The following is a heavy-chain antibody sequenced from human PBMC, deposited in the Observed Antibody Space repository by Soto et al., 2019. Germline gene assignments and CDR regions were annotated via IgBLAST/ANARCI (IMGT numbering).Heavy chain of an antibody. J-gene: IGHJ4*02. D-gene: IGHD3-22*01. Sequence: SETLSLTCTVSGGSVSSGSYYWSWIRQPPGKGLEWIVYFYYSGSTNYNPSLKSRVTISVDTSKNQFSLKLSSVTAADTAVYYCARDAYYDSSGYYLRGPSVIWGQGTLVTVSS. V-gene: IGHV4-61*01. CDR1: GGSVSSGSYY. CDR2: FYYSGST. CDR3: ARDAYYDSSGYYLRGPSVI.